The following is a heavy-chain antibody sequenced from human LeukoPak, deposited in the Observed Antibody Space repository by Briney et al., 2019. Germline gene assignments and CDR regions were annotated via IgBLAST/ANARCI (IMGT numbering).Heavy chain of an antibody. D-gene: IGHD3-10*01. Sequence: GGSLRLSCAASGFTFSSYWMSWVRQAPGKGLEWVANIKQDGSEKYYVDSVKGRFTISRDNAKNSLYLQMNSLRAEDTALYYCAKSPEWFGELLLDYWGQGTLVTVSS. CDR1: GFTFSSYW. J-gene: IGHJ4*02. CDR2: IKQDGSEK. CDR3: AKSPEWFGELLLDY. V-gene: IGHV3-7*03.